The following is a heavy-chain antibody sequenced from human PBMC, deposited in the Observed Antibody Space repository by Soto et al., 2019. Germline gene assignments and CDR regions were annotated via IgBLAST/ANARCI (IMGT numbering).Heavy chain of an antibody. Sequence: GGSLSQSCAASGFPLSSYGMHWVRQAPGKVLEWVAVIWYYGSNKYYAGSVKGGFTISRDNSKNTLYLQMNSLRAEDTGVYYCTTDLITGSRRGGSWSDPWGQGTMVTVSS. CDR2: IWYYGSNK. V-gene: IGHV3-33*01. CDR1: GFPLSSYG. CDR3: TTDLITGSRRGGSWSDP. D-gene: IGHD1-20*01. J-gene: IGHJ5*02.